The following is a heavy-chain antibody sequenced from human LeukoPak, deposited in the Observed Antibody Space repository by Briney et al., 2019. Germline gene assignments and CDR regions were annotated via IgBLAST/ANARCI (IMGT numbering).Heavy chain of an antibody. Sequence: ASVKVSCKASGYTFTSHALHWARQAPGESLEWMAWINGATGNTEYSQKFQARVTITRDTSASTAYMELSSLRSEDTAVYYCARSIIIVPNTSYYYYYMDVWGQGTTVTVSS. D-gene: IGHD2/OR15-2a*01. J-gene: IGHJ6*02. CDR3: ARSIIIVPNTSYYYYYMDV. CDR1: GYTFTSHA. CDR2: INGATGNT. V-gene: IGHV1-3*01.